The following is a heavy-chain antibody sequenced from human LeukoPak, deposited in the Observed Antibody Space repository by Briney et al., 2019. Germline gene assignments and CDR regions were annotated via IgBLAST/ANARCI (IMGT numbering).Heavy chain of an antibody. CDR2: IIPILGIA. Sequence: ASVKVSCKASGGTFSSYAISWVRQAPGQGLEWMGRIIPILGIANYAQKFQGRVTITADKSTSTAYMELSSLRSEDTAVYYCASRPPRSSGRESFDYWGQGTLVTVSS. CDR1: GGTFSSYA. V-gene: IGHV1-69*04. J-gene: IGHJ4*02. CDR3: ASRPPRSSGRESFDY. D-gene: IGHD6-19*01.